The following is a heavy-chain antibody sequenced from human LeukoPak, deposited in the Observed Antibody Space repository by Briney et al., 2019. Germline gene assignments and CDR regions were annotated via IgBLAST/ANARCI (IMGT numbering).Heavy chain of an antibody. CDR1: GFTFSSYA. CDR3: ARGQHRVAYPDDAFDI. CDR2: ISYAGSNK. D-gene: IGHD2-15*01. Sequence: GGSLRLSCAASGFTFSSYAMHWVRQAPGKGLEWVAVISYAGSNKYYADSVKGRFTISRDNSKNTLYLQMNSLRAEDTAVYYCARGQHRVAYPDDAFDIWGQGTMVTVSS. V-gene: IGHV3-30*04. J-gene: IGHJ3*02.